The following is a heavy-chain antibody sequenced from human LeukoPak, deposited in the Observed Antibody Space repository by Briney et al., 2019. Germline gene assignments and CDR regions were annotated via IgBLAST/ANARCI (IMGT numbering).Heavy chain of an antibody. CDR1: GFTFDNYT. J-gene: IGHJ3*02. Sequence: GGSLRLSCAASGFTFDNYTINWVRQAPGKGLEWVSYISVGGGKRHYSDSVKGRFTISRDNPKNTQYLQINNLVAEETAMYYCATCSAGDYNDAFDIWGRGTMVTVSS. CDR2: ISVGGGKR. V-gene: IGHV3-23*01. CDR3: ATCSAGDYNDAFDI. D-gene: IGHD3-10*02.